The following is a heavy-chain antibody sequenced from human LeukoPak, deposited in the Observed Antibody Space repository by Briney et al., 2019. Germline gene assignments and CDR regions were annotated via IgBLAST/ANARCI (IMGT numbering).Heavy chain of an antibody. D-gene: IGHD6-6*01. Sequence: SETLSLTCTVSGGSISSSSYYWGWIRQPPGKGLECIGSIYYSGSTYYNPSLKSRVTISVDTSKNQFSLKLSSVTAADTAVYYCARGSWQLAEEVYWGPGTLVTVSS. J-gene: IGHJ4*02. CDR1: GGSISSSSYY. CDR2: IYYSGST. CDR3: ARGSWQLAEEVY. V-gene: IGHV4-39*07.